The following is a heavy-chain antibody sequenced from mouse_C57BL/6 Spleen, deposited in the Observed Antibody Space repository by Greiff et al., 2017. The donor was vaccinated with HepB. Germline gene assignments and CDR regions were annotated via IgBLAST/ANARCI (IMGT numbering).Heavy chain of an antibody. CDR1: GYTFTSYW. D-gene: IGHD2-3*01. CDR2: IDPSDSYT. CDR3: ARDGYYRFAY. J-gene: IGHJ3*01. Sequence: VQLQQPGAELVKPGASVKLSCKASGYTFTSYWMQWVKQRPGQGLEWIGEIDPSDSYTNYNQKFKGKATLTVDTSSSTAYMQLSSLTSEDSAVYYCARDGYYRFAYWGQGTLVTVSA. V-gene: IGHV1-50*01.